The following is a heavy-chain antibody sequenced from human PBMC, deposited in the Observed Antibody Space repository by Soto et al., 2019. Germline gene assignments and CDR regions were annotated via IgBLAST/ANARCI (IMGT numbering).Heavy chain of an antibody. CDR3: ARDRWGSYPLES. Sequence: SVKVSWKASGGVFRNYAINWVRQAPGQGLEWMGGIIPVFGTADYPQKFQGRVTITADESTTTAYMELTSLKTEDTAVYFCARDRWGSYPLESWGQGNLVIVS. D-gene: IGHD1-26*01. V-gene: IGHV1-69*13. CDR1: GGVFRNYA. J-gene: IGHJ1*01. CDR2: IIPVFGTA.